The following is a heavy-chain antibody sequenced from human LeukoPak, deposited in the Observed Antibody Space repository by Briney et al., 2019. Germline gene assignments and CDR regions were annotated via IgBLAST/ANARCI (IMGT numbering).Heavy chain of an antibody. J-gene: IGHJ5*02. Sequence: SETLSLTCTVSGYSISSGYYWGWIRQPPGKGLEWIGSIYHGGSTYYNPSLKSRVTISVDTSKNQFSLKLSSVTAADTAVYYCARDGYSSSWYWFDPWGQGTRVTVSS. CDR2: IYHGGST. CDR3: ARDGYSSSWYWFDP. CDR1: GYSISSGYY. V-gene: IGHV4-38-2*02. D-gene: IGHD6-13*01.